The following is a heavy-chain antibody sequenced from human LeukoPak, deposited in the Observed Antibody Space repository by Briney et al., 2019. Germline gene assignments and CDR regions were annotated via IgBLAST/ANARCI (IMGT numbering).Heavy chain of an antibody. Sequence: KAGGSLRLSCAASGFTFSSYSMNWVRQAPGKGLEWVSSISSSSSYIYYADSVKGRFTISRDNAKNSLYLQMNSLRAEDTAVYYCARDPGGSSSWYRHFDYWGQGTLVTVSS. D-gene: IGHD6-13*01. J-gene: IGHJ4*02. CDR2: ISSSSSYI. CDR1: GFTFSSYS. CDR3: ARDPGGSSSWYRHFDY. V-gene: IGHV3-21*01.